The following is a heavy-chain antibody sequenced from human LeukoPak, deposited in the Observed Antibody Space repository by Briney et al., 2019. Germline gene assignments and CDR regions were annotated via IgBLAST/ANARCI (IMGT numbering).Heavy chain of an antibody. CDR1: GFIFSDYS. Sequence: GGSLRLSCAASGFIFSDYSMNWVRQAPGKGLEWISYIGISSGNTKYADSVKGRFTISGDNAKNSLYLRMNSLRVEDTAVYYCARDHNYAFDNWGQGTLVTVSS. J-gene: IGHJ4*02. V-gene: IGHV3-48*04. CDR2: IGISSGNT. CDR3: ARDHNYAFDN. D-gene: IGHD1-1*01.